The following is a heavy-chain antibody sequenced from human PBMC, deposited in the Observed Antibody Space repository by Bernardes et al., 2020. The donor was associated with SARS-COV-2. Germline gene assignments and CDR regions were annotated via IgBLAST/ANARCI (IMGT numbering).Heavy chain of an antibody. Sequence: GGSLRLSCAASGFTFSSSTMNWVRQAPGKGLEWISSISTSSSYISYSDSVRGRFTISRDNAKNSVSLQMNSLRAEDTAVYYCARVDFSNPYYFDYWGQGTPVTVSS. D-gene: IGHD4-4*01. V-gene: IGHV3-21*06. CDR2: ISTSSSYI. CDR1: GFTFSSST. J-gene: IGHJ4*02. CDR3: ARVDFSNPYYFDY.